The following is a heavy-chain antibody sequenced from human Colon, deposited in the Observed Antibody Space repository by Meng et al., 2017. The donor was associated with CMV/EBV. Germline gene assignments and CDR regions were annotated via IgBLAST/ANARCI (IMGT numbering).Heavy chain of an antibody. CDR1: GFTFYSYG. Sequence: GESLKISCTASGFTFYSYGMNWVRQAPGKGLEWLSYISSFKTTVYADSVRGRFTLSRDDAKNSVYLQMNGLRDGDTGLYYCARARSPTHFDYWGQGALVTVSS. V-gene: IGHV3-48*02. CDR2: ISSFKTTV. J-gene: IGHJ4*02. CDR3: ARARSPTHFDY.